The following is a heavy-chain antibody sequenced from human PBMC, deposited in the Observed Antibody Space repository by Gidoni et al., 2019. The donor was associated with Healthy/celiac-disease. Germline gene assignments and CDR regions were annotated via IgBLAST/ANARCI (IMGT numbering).Heavy chain of an antibody. J-gene: IGHJ3*02. CDR3: ARDQAIEGLDYYDSSGYYTDAFDI. Sequence: QVQLQESGPGLVKPSETLSLTCTVSGGSISSYYWSWIRQPAGKGLEWIGRIYTSGSTNYNPSLKSRVTMSVDTSKNQFSLKLSSVTAADTAVYYCARDQAIEGLDYYDSSGYYTDAFDIWGQGTMVTVSS. D-gene: IGHD3-22*01. CDR2: IYTSGST. CDR1: GGSISSYY. V-gene: IGHV4-4*07.